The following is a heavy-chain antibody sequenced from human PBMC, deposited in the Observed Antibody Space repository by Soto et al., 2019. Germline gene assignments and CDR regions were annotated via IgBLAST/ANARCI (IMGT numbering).Heavy chain of an antibody. Sequence: GGSLRLSCAASGFTFSFYWMHWVRQVPGKGLVWVSRINADGSSTSYADSVKGRFTISRDNAKNTLDLQMNSLRAEDAAVYYCATYGGDPRYSGYGRQKVLYGMDVWGQGTTVTVSS. CDR2: INADGSST. J-gene: IGHJ6*02. CDR3: ATYGGDPRYSGYGRQKVLYGMDV. V-gene: IGHV3-74*01. D-gene: IGHD5-12*01. CDR1: GFTFSFYW.